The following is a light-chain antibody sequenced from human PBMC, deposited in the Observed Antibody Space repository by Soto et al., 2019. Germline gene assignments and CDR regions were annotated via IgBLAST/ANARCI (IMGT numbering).Light chain of an antibody. Sequence: QSVLTQPASVSGSPGQSITISCTGNSSDVGDYNYVSWYQQHPGNAPKLVIYDVSNRPSGVSNRFSGSKSGNTASLTVSGLQAEDEADYYCSSYTSSSTLVFGGGTKVTVL. V-gene: IGLV2-14*01. CDR1: SSDVGDYNY. J-gene: IGLJ2*01. CDR2: DVS. CDR3: SSYTSSSTLV.